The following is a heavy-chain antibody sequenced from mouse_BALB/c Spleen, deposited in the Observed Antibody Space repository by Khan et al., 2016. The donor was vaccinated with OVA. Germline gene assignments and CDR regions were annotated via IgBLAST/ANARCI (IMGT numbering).Heavy chain of an antibody. CDR2: IWSDGST. CDR1: GFSLTTYG. V-gene: IGHV2-6-1*01. D-gene: IGHD2-12*01. Sequence: VQLQESGPGLVAPSQSLSITCTISGFSLTTYGVPWVRQPPGKGLEWLVVIWSDGSTTYNSALKSRMTFSKYNSKSQVLLKMNSHHTDYTAMYFCARQPYFHYNSIHFWGQGTTVTVSS. J-gene: IGHJ4*01. CDR3: ARQPYFHYNSIHF.